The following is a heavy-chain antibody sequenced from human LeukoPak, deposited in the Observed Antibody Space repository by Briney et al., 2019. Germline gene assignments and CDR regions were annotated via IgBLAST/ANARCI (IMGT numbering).Heavy chain of an antibody. Sequence: PSETLSLTCTVSGGSISSSSYYWGWIRQPPGKGLEWIGSIYYSGSTYYNPSLKSRVTISVDTSKNQFSLKLSSVTAADTAVYYCARLISVRVGLHLPNWFDPWGQGTLVTVSS. CDR1: GGSISSSSYY. V-gene: IGHV4-39*01. J-gene: IGHJ5*02. CDR2: IYYSGST. D-gene: IGHD2-8*02. CDR3: ARLISVRVGLHLPNWFDP.